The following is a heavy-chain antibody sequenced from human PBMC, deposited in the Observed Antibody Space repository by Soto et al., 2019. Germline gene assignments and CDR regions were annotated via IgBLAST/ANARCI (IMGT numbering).Heavy chain of an antibody. V-gene: IGHV1-18*04. Sequence: QVQLVQSGAEVKKPGASVKVSCKASGYNFIRYGFTWVRQAPGQGLEWMGWINVDNGETKYPQKIQGRVTMTTDTSTSTVSMELRRLTSDDTPVYYCARWISGGYSDWFDPWGHGTLVTVSS. CDR1: GYNFIRYG. J-gene: IGHJ5*02. D-gene: IGHD1-26*01. CDR3: ARWISGGYSDWFDP. CDR2: INVDNGET.